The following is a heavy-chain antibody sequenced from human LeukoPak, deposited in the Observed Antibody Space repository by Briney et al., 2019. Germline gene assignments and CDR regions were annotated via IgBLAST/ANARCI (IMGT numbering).Heavy chain of an antibody. CDR2: IYYSGST. J-gene: IGHJ4*02. V-gene: IGHV4-59*01. CDR1: GGSIISYY. CDR3: ARGRDGGNYTPLDY. D-gene: IGHD4-23*01. Sequence: SETLSLTCTVSGGSIISYYWGWIRQPPGKGLEWIGYIYYSGSTSYNPSLKSRVTISVDTSKNQFSLKLSSVTAADTAVYYCARGRDGGNYTPLDYWGQGTLVTVSS.